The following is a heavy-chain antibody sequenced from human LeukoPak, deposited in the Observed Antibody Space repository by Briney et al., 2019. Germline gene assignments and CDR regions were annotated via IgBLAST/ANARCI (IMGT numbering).Heavy chain of an antibody. J-gene: IGHJ4*02. CDR2: ISGSGGST. CDR1: GFTFSSYA. D-gene: IGHD6-6*01. V-gene: IGHV3-23*01. CDR3: ASGFSSSPYFDY. Sequence: GGSLRLSCAASGFTFSSYAMSWVRQAPGKGLEWVSAISGSGGSTYYADSVKGRFTISRDNSKNTLYLQMNSLRAEDTAVYYCASGFSSSPYFDYWGQGTLVTVSS.